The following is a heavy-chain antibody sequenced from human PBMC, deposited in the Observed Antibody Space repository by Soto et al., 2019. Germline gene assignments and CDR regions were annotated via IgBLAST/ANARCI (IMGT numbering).Heavy chain of an antibody. V-gene: IGHV2-26*01. CDR3: ARIRVGYCISTSCYSLGDYYGMDV. Sequence: QVTLKESGPVLVKPTETLTLTCTVSGFSLSKARMGVSWIRQPPGKALEWLAHIFSNDEKPYSTSLKSRPTXSKDTSKSQVXXTXTXXDPVDTATYYCARIRVGYCISTSCYSLGDYYGMDVWGQGTTVTVSS. D-gene: IGHD2-2*01. J-gene: IGHJ6*02. CDR1: GFSLSKARMG. CDR2: IFSNDEK.